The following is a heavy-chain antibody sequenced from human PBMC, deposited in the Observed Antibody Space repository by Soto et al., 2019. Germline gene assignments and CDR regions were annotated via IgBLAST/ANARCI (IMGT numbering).Heavy chain of an antibody. J-gene: IGHJ5*02. D-gene: IGHD6-13*01. V-gene: IGHV1-2*04. CDR2: INPNSGGT. Sequence: QVQLVQSGAEVKKPGASVKVSCKASGYTFTGYYMHWVRQAPGQGLEWMGWINPNSGGTNYAQKCQGWVTMTRDTPISTADMELSRLRYDDTAVYYCARVGARHRSWWEDWFDPWGQGTLVTVSS. CDR3: ARVGARHRSWWEDWFDP. CDR1: GYTFTGYY.